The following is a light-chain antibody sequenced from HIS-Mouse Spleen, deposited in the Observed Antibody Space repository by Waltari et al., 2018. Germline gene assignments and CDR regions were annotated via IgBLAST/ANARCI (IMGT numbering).Light chain of an antibody. CDR3: QQYNSYPYT. V-gene: IGKV1-5*03. CDR1: PSISSW. CDR2: KAS. Sequence: DIQMTQSPSTLSASVGDRVTLTCRASPSISSWLAWYQQKPGKAPKLLIYKASSLESGVPSRFSGSGSGTEFTLTISSLQPDDFATYYCQQYNSYPYTFGQGTKLEIK. J-gene: IGKJ2*01.